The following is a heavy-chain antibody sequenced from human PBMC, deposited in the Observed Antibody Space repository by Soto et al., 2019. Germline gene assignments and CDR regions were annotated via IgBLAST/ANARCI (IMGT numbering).Heavy chain of an antibody. Sequence: QVQLVQSGAEVKKPGSSVKVSYKASGGTFSSYAISWVRQAPGQGLEWMGGIIPIFGTANYAQKFQGRVTITADKSTSTAYMELSSLRSEDTAVYYCASGYYDSSLYYYGMDVWGQGTTVTVSS. V-gene: IGHV1-69*06. D-gene: IGHD3-22*01. CDR1: GGTFSSYA. J-gene: IGHJ6*02. CDR2: IIPIFGTA. CDR3: ASGYYDSSLYYYGMDV.